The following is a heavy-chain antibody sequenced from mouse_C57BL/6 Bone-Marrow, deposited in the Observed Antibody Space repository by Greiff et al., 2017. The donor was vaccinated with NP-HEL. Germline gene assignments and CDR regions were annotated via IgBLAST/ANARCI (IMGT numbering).Heavy chain of an antibody. CDR3: AQTGTGPY. V-gene: IGHV1-81*01. CDR1: GYTFTSYG. CDR2: IYPRSGNT. J-gene: IGHJ3*01. D-gene: IGHD4-1*01. Sequence: QVQLQQSGAELARPGASVKLSCKASGYTFTSYGISWVKQRTGQGLEWIGEIYPRSGNTYYNEKFKGKATLTADKSSSTAYMELRSLTSEDSAVYFWAQTGTGPYWGQGTLVTVSA.